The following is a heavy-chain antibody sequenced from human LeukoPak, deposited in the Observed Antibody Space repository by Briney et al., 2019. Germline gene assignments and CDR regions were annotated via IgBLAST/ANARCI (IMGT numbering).Heavy chain of an antibody. CDR1: GGSISSYY. J-gene: IGHJ5*02. CDR2: IYTSGST. V-gene: IGHV4-4*07. CDR3: ARQYSSDWYLWFDP. Sequence: SETLSLTCTVSGGSISSYYWSWIRQPAGKGLEWIGRIYTSGSTNYNPSLKSRVNMSVDTSKNQFSLKLSSVTAADTAVYYCARQYSSDWYLWFDPWGQGTLVTVSS. D-gene: IGHD6-19*01.